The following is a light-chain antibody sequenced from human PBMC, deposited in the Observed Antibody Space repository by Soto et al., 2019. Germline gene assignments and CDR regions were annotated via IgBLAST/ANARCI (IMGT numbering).Light chain of an antibody. J-gene: IGKJ1*01. CDR3: QQYNDLPKT. V-gene: IGKV3-15*01. Sequence: EIVMTQSPATLSVSPGERATLSCRASQSIRDNLAWYQQRPGQAPRLLISGASTRATGVPARFIGSGSGTEFILSIGSLQSEDFAVYYCQQYNDLPKTFGQGTKVALK. CDR2: GAS. CDR1: QSIRDN.